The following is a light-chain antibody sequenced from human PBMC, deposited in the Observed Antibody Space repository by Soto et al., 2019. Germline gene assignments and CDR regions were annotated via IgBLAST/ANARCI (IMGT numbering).Light chain of an antibody. CDR2: GAS. Sequence: IGLTQSPGPLSLSPGERATLSCRSSQSVSSSYLAWYQQKPGQAPRLLIYGASSRATGIPDRFSGSWSGTDFTLSISRLEVEDVAVYQCQQYGNAPITLGQGTRLEIK. CDR3: QQYGNAPIT. V-gene: IGKV3-20*01. CDR1: QSVSSSY. J-gene: IGKJ5*01.